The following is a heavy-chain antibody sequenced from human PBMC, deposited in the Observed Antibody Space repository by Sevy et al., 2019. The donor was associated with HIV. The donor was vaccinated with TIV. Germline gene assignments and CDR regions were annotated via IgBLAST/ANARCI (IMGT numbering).Heavy chain of an antibody. D-gene: IGHD3-10*01. V-gene: IGHV1-18*01. Sequence: ASVKVSFKASGYTFTSHGISWVRQAPGQGLEWVGWIITYNDDTKYAQKVQGRVTMTTDTSTTTVFMELRSLRSDDTAIYYCARDLPPLDYYGSGSYYTSDYWGQGTLVTVSS. CDR1: GYTFTSHG. CDR2: IITYNDDT. CDR3: ARDLPPLDYYGSGSYYTSDY. J-gene: IGHJ4*02.